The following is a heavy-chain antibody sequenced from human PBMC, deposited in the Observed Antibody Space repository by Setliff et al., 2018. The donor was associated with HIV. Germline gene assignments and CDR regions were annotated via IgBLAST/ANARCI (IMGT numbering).Heavy chain of an antibody. D-gene: IGHD3-10*01. CDR3: ASGPGYGWGSYRLDY. V-gene: IGHV4-38-2*01. J-gene: IGHJ4*02. CDR2: IYHTGSS. Sequence: SETLSLTCDVSGFSISSRYYWGWIRQSPGKGLEWIGNIYHTGSSYYNPSLNDRATISLDTSKNQFSLNLSSVTAADTAVYYCASGPGYGWGSYRLDYWGQGTLVTVSS. CDR1: GFSISSRYY.